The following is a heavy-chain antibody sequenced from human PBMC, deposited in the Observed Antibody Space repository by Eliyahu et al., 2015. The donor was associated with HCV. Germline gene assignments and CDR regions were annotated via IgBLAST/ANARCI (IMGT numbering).Heavy chain of an antibody. V-gene: IGHV4-34*01. CDR2: INHSGST. Sequence: QVQLQQWGAGLLKPSETLSLTCAVYGGSFSGYYWSWIRQPPGKGLEWIGEINHSGSTNYNPSLKSRVTISVDTSKNQFSLRLSSVTAADTAVYYCARGIDYGDYDSWGQGTLVTVSS. D-gene: IGHD4-17*01. CDR1: GGSFSGYY. CDR3: ARGIDYGDYDS. J-gene: IGHJ4*02.